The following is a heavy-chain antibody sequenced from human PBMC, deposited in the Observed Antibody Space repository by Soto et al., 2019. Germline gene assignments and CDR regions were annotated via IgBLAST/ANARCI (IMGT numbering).Heavy chain of an antibody. CDR3: AKAPKTYYDFWSGLQPGFDY. V-gene: IGHV3-30*18. D-gene: IGHD3-3*01. CDR2: ISYDGSNK. CDR1: GFTFSSYG. Sequence: GGSLRLSCAASGFTFSSYGMHWVRQAPGKGLEWVAVISYDGSNKYYADSVKGRFTISRDNSKNTLYLQMNSLRAEDTAVYYCAKAPKTYYDFWSGLQPGFDYWGQGTLVTVSS. J-gene: IGHJ4*02.